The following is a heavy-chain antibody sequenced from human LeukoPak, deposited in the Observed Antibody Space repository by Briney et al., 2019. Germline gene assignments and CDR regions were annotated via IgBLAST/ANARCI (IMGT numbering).Heavy chain of an antibody. D-gene: IGHD2-21*02. V-gene: IGHV3-30*18. CDR2: ISYDGSNK. CDR1: GFTFSSYG. CDR3: AKEGTYCGGDCYSGWFDP. J-gene: IGHJ5*02. Sequence: GGSLRLPCAASGFTFSSYGMHWVRQAPGKGLGWVAVISYDGSNKYYADSVKGRFTISRDNSKNTLYLQMNSLRAEDTAVYYCAKEGTYCGGDCYSGWFDPWGQGTLVTVSS.